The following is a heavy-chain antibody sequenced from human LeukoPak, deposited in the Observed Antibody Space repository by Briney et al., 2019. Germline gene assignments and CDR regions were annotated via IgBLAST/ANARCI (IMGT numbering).Heavy chain of an antibody. CDR2: IIPILGIA. CDR3: ARAGFWSGYLDENWLDP. Sequence: GASVKVSCKASGGTFSSYAISWVRQAPGQGLEWMGRIIPILGIANYAQKFQGRVTITADKSTSTAYMELSSLRSEDTAVYYCARAGFWSGYLDENWLDPWGQGTLVTVSS. D-gene: IGHD3-3*01. V-gene: IGHV1-69*04. J-gene: IGHJ5*02. CDR1: GGTFSSYA.